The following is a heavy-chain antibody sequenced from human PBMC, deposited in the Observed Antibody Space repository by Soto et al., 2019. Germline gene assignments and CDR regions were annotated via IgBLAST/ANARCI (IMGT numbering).Heavy chain of an antibody. Sequence: GGSLRLSCAASGFTFSGYAMSWVRQAPGKGLEWVSVIHGGGNSAYYADSVKGRFTISRDNSKNTLYLQMSSLRGEDTAVYYWSWIRQPPGKGLEWIGYIYHSGSTYYNPSLKSRVTISVDRSKNQFSLKLSSVTAADTAVYYCARVPDRWGQGTLVTVSS. D-gene: IGHD1-26*01. J-gene: IGHJ5*02. CDR1: GFTFSGYA. CDR3: SWIRQPPGKGLEWIGYIYHSGSTYYNPSLKSRVTISVDRSKNQFSLKLSSVTAADTAVYYCARVPDR. V-gene: IGHV3-23*01. CDR2: IHGGGNSA.